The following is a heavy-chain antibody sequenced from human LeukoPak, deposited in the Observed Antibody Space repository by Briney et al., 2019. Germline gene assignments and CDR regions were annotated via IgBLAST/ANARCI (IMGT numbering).Heavy chain of an antibody. V-gene: IGHV4-39*01. J-gene: IGHJ4*02. Sequence: SSYVMSWVRQAPGKGLEWIGTFYYSGFTYYNPSLKNRVTISVDTSKNQFSLKLSSVTAEDTAVYYCARLKVGTTHPDYWGQGTLVTVSS. D-gene: IGHD1-26*01. CDR3: ARLKVGTTHPDY. CDR1: SSYV. CDR2: FYYSGFT.